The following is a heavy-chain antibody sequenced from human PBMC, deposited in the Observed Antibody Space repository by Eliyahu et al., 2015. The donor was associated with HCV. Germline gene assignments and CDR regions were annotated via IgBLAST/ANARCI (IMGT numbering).Heavy chain of an antibody. V-gene: IGHV4-61*03. Sequence: QVQLQESGPGLVKPSETLSLTCSVFSGSVRSGSYYWTWIRQPPGGRLEWIGYIYNGGGSTNYNPSLKSRATFSLDTSKNDVSLTLTSVTAADTAVYYCARGGMYCSGGRCFTFDYWGQGALVTVSS. CDR2: IYNGGGST. J-gene: IGHJ4*02. CDR1: SGSVRSGSYY. D-gene: IGHD2-15*01. CDR3: ARGGMYCSGGRCFTFDY.